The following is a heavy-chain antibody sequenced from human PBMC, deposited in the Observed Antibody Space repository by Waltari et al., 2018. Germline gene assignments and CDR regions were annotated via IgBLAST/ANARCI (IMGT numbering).Heavy chain of an antibody. CDR2: IYTSGGT. D-gene: IGHD2-2*01. CDR1: GASIGSNY. J-gene: IGHJ4*02. V-gene: IGHV4-4*09. CDR3: ARVGSSHWVSRFNL. Sequence: QVQLQESGPGLVKPSETLSLTCTVSGASIGSNYWSWMRQPPGKGLEWIGYIYTSGGTNYNPSLKSRVTISIDTSKNQFSLKLTSVTAADTAVYYCARVGSSHWVSRFNLWGRGTLVSVSS.